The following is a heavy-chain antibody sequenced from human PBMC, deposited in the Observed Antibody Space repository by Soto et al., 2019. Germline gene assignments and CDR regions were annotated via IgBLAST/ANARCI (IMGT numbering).Heavy chain of an antibody. CDR2: IWYDGSNK. J-gene: IGHJ6*02. CDR3: ARGRGYYYYYGMDV. Sequence: QVQLVESGGGVVQPGRSLRLSCVASGFTFSSYGMHWVRQAPGKGLEWVAVIWYDGSNKYYADSVKGRFTISRDNSKNTLYLQMNSLRAEDTAVYYCARGRGYYYYYGMDVWGQGTTVTVSS. CDR1: GFTFSSYG. V-gene: IGHV3-33*01. D-gene: IGHD1-26*01.